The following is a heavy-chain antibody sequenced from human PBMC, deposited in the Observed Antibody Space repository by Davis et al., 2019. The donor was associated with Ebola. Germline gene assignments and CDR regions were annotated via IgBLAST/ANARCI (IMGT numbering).Heavy chain of an antibody. V-gene: IGHV1-18*01. CDR1: GYTFTNYD. J-gene: IGHJ4*02. CDR3: ARDRLKSGSSGWYEIGY. D-gene: IGHD6-19*01. Sequence: ASVKVSCKASGYTFTNYDINWVRQAPGQGLEWMGWISAYNGNTNYAQKLQGRVTMTTDTSTSTAYMELSSLRSEDTAVYYCARDRLKSGSSGWYEIGYWGQGTLVTVSS. CDR2: ISAYNGNT.